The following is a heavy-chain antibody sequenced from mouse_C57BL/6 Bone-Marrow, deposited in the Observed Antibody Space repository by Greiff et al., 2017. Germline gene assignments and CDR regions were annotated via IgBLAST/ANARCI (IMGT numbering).Heavy chain of an antibody. J-gene: IGHJ4*01. CDR2: ISSGGDYI. Sequence: EVQGVESGEGLVKPGGSLKLSCAASGFTFSSYAMSWVRQTPEKRLEWVAYISSGGDYIYYADTVKGRFTISRDNARNTLYLQMSSLKSEDTAMYYCTREDRLYAMDYWGQGTSVTVSS. D-gene: IGHD6-5*01. V-gene: IGHV5-9-1*02. CDR1: GFTFSSYA. CDR3: TREDRLYAMDY.